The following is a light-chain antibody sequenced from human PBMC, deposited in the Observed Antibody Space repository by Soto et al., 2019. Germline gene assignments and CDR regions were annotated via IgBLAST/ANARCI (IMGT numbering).Light chain of an antibody. CDR2: DVS. J-gene: IGLJ1*01. V-gene: IGLV2-11*01. Sequence: QSVLTQPRSVSGSPGQSVTISCTGTSSDVGGYNYVSWYQQDPGKAPKLMIYDVSKRPSGVPDRFSGSKSGNTASLTISGLLAEDEADYYCSSYTSSSTYVFGTGTKVAVL. CDR3: SSYTSSSTYV. CDR1: SSDVGGYNY.